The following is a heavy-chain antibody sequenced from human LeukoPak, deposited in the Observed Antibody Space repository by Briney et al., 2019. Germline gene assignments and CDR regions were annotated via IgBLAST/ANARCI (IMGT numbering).Heavy chain of an antibody. CDR1: GFAFNDFA. CDR2: IRRDGSHK. Sequence: GGSLRLSREASGFAFNDFAMYWVRQAPGKGLDWVALIRRDGSHKYYAHSIKGRFTISRDNSKNTLYLQMSSLRAEDTAVYYCAKSSIMFAAGRLGSIDFWGQGTLVTVSS. V-gene: IGHV3-30*02. D-gene: IGHD6-25*01. CDR3: AKSSIMFAAGRLGSIDF. J-gene: IGHJ4*02.